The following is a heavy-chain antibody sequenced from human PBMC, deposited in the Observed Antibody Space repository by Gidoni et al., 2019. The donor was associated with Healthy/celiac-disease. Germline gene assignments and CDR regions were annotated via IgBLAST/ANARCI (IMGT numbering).Heavy chain of an antibody. CDR1: GFTFTSSA. D-gene: IGHD5-18*01. CDR3: AAVVDTAMVN. V-gene: IGHV1-58*01. CDR2: IVVGSGNT. J-gene: IGHJ4*02. Sequence: QMQLVQSGPEVKKPGTSVKVSCKASGFTFTSSAVQWLRQARGQRLEWRGWIVVGSGNTNYAQKFQERVTITRDMSTSTAYMELSSLRSEDTAVYYCAAVVDTAMVNWGQGTLVTVSS.